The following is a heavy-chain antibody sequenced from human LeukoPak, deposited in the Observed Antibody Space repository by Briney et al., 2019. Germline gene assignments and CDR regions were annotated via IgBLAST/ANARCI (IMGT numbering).Heavy chain of an antibody. J-gene: IGHJ4*02. Sequence: GGSLRLSCAASGFTFSSYSMNWARQAPGKGLEWVSSISSSSSYIYYADSVKGGFTISRDNAKNSLYLQMNSLRAEDTAVYYCARGGLEWKIDYWGQGTLVTVSS. CDR2: ISSSSSYI. CDR1: GFTFSSYS. D-gene: IGHD3-3*01. CDR3: ARGGLEWKIDY. V-gene: IGHV3-21*01.